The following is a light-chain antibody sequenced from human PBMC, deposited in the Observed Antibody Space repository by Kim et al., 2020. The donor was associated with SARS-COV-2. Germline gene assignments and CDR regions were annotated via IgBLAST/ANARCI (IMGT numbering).Light chain of an antibody. Sequence: ESVLTQSPATLSLSPGERVTLSCRASQSISNYLAWYQQKPGQAPRLLISDASNRATGIPARFSGSGSGTDFTLTISSLEPEDFAVYYCQQRSDWPPAITFGQGTRLEIK. V-gene: IGKV3-11*01. J-gene: IGKJ5*01. CDR1: QSISNY. CDR2: DAS. CDR3: QQRSDWPPAIT.